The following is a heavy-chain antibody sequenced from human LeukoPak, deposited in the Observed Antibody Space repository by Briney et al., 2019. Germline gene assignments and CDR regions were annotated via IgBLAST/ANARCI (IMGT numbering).Heavy chain of an antibody. Sequence: GGSLRLSCAASGFTFSSSGMHWVRQAPGKGLEWVAIIWYDGSYKYYADSVKGRFSISRDNSKNTVYLQMNSLGAEDTAVNYCARDRGTTSSSGWYFDPWGRGTLVTVSS. CDR1: GFTFSSSG. J-gene: IGHJ2*01. V-gene: IGHV3-33*01. CDR2: IWYDGSYK. CDR3: ARDRGTTSSSGWYFDP. D-gene: IGHD2-2*01.